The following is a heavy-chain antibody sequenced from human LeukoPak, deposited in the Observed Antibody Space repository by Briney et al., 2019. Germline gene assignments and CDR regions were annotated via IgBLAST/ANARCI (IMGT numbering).Heavy chain of an antibody. V-gene: IGHV4-59*08. Sequence: SETLSLTCTVSGGSISSYYWSWIRQPPGKGLEWIGYTYYSGSTNYNPSLKSRVTISVDTSKNQFSLKLSSVTAADTAVYYCARRTPSGYTDYWGQGTLVTVSS. J-gene: IGHJ4*02. D-gene: IGHD3-22*01. CDR1: GGSISSYY. CDR3: ARRTPSGYTDY. CDR2: TYYSGST.